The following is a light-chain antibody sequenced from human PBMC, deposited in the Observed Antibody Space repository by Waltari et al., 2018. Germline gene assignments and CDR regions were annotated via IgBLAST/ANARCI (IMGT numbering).Light chain of an antibody. CDR2: LGS. CDR1: QSLLHRTGSNY. V-gene: IGKV2-28*01. Sequence: DIVMTQSPLSLPVTPGEPASTPCRSSQSLLHRTGSNYLGWYLQQPGQSPKPLIYLGSIRASGVPDRFSGSKSGTSASLAISGLRSEDEADYYCAAWDDSLSGRVFGGGTK. J-gene: IGKJ4*02. CDR3: AAWDDSLSGRV.